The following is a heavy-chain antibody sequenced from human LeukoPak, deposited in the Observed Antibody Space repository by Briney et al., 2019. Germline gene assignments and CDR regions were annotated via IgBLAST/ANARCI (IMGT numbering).Heavy chain of an antibody. D-gene: IGHD2-15*01. V-gene: IGHV3-23*01. CDR2: ISGSTGST. Sequence: GGSLRLSCAASGFTFSSYAISWVRQAPGKGLEWVSGISGSTGSTYYVDSVKGRFTISRDNSKNTLYLQMNSLRAEDTAVYYCAKQKGVSWYSEEDYWGQGTLITVSS. CDR1: GFTFSSYA. J-gene: IGHJ4*02. CDR3: AKQKGVSWYSEEDY.